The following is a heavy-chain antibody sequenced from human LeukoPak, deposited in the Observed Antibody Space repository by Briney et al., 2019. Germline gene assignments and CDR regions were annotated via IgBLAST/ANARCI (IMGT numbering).Heavy chain of an antibody. CDR1: GFTFSSYE. CDR2: ISSSGSTK. CDR3: ARDVYDYVWGSYSLDY. J-gene: IGHJ4*02. V-gene: IGHV3-48*03. D-gene: IGHD3-16*01. Sequence: TGGSLRLSCAASGFTFSSYERNWVGQAPGKGLEWVSYISSSGSTKYYADSVKGRFTISRDNAKNSLYLQINSLRAEDTAVYYCARDVYDYVWGSYSLDYWGQGTLVTVSS.